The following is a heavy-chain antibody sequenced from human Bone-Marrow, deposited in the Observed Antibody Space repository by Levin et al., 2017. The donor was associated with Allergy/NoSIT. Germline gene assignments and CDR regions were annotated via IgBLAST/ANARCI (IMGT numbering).Heavy chain of an antibody. CDR1: GGSISSGGYH. CDR2: IYYSGST. D-gene: IGHD5-24*01. J-gene: IGHJ4*02. Sequence: SCTVSGGSISSGGYHWSWIRQHAGKGLEWIGYIYYSGSTYYNPSLKSRVMISLDTSKNQFSLKVTSATAADAAVYYCAREDGSTCDSWGQGTLVTVSS. CDR3: AREDGSTCDS. V-gene: IGHV4-31*03.